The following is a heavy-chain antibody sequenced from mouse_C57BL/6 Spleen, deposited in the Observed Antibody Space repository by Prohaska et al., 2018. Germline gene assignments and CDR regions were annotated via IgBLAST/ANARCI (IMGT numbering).Heavy chain of an antibody. CDR2: ISSGGSYT. CDR3: ARHTTVDY. D-gene: IGHD1-1*01. J-gene: IGHJ2*01. CDR1: GFTFSSYG. V-gene: IGHV5-6*01. Sequence: EVQLVESGGDLVKPGGSLKLSCAASGFTFSSYGMSWVRQTPDKMLEWVATISSGGSYTYYADSVKGRFTISRDNAKNTLYLQMSSLKSEDTAMYYCARHTTVDYWGQGTTLTVSS.